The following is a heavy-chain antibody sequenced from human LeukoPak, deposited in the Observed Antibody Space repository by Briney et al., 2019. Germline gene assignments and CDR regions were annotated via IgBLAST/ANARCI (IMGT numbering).Heavy chain of an antibody. D-gene: IGHD6-19*01. Sequence: SETLSLTCTVSSASISSSSLYWGWIRQPPGKGLEWIGTIYYSGNTYNNPSLESRVTISVDTSKNQFSLKLTSVTAADTAVYYCARGRLSVAFDYWGRGTLVTVSS. CDR1: SASISSSSLY. CDR2: IYYSGNT. CDR3: ARGRLSVAFDY. J-gene: IGHJ4*02. V-gene: IGHV4-39*07.